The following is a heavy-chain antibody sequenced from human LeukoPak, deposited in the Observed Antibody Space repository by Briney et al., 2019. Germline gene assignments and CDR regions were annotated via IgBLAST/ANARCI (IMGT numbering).Heavy chain of an antibody. V-gene: IGHV1-2*02. CDR3: ATPLGGGIAVAGFDY. CDR1: GYTFTGYY. Sequence: ASVKVSCKASGYTFTGYYMHWVRQAPGQGLEWMGWINPNSGGTNYAQKFQGRVTMTRDTSISTAYMELNRLRSDDTAVYYCATPLGGGIAVAGFDYWGREPWSPSPQ. CDR2: INPNSGGT. J-gene: IGHJ4*02. D-gene: IGHD6-19*01.